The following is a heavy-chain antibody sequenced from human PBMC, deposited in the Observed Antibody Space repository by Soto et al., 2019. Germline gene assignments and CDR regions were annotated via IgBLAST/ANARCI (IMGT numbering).Heavy chain of an antibody. D-gene: IGHD5-18*01. Sequence: PWETLSLTCTVSGGSISSSSYYWGWIRQPPGKGLEWIGSIYYSGSTYYNPSLKSRVTISVDTSKNQFSLKLSSVTAADTAVYYCARRIQLWFSNWFDPWGQGTLVTVSS. CDR2: IYYSGST. J-gene: IGHJ5*02. V-gene: IGHV4-39*01. CDR3: ARRIQLWFSNWFDP. CDR1: GGSISSSSYY.